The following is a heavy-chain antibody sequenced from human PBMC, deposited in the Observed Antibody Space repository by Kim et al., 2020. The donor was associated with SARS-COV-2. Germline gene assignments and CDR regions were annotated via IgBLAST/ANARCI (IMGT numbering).Heavy chain of an antibody. CDR1: GFTFTSSA. CDR2: IVVGSGNT. D-gene: IGHD3-22*01. CDR3: AAASPITMIVAGFDWYFDL. J-gene: IGHJ2*01. Sequence: SVKVSCKASGFTFTSSAVQWVRQARGQRLEWIGWIVVGSGNTNYAQKFQERVTITRDMSTSTAYMELSSLRSEDTAVYYCAAASPITMIVAGFDWYFDLWGRGTLVTVSS. V-gene: IGHV1-58*01.